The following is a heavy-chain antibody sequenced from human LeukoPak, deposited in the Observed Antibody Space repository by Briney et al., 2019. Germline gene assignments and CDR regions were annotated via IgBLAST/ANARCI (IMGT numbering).Heavy chain of an antibody. V-gene: IGHV3-21*01. CDR1: GFTFSSYS. J-gene: IGHJ6*02. Sequence: GGSLRLSCAASGFTFSSYSMNWVRQAPGKGLEWVSSISSSSSYIYYADSVKGRFTISRDNAKNSLYLQMNSLRAEDTAVYYCARITVTTSFYGMDVWDQGTTVTVSS. CDR2: ISSSSSYI. CDR3: ARITVTTSFYGMDV. D-gene: IGHD4-17*01.